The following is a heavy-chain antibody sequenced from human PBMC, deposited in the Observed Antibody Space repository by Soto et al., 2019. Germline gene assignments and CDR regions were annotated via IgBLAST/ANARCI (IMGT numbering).Heavy chain of an antibody. CDR2: ISGSGSIT. Sequence: GGSLRLSCAASGFTSSSYEMNWVRQAPGKGLEWVSYISGSGSITHYADSVKGQFTISRDNARNSLYLQMNSLRGEDTAVYYCAGRDGHNRRKAPYYYYYYGVGVWGRGTTVTVSS. J-gene: IGHJ6*02. CDR1: GFTSSSYE. CDR3: AGRDGHNRRKAPYYYYYYGVGV. D-gene: IGHD2-15*01. V-gene: IGHV3-48*03.